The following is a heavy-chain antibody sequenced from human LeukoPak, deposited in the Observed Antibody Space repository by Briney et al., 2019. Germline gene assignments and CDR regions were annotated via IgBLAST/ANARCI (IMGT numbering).Heavy chain of an antibody. CDR3: ARAGCSGGSCYDS. J-gene: IGHJ3*01. CDR2: LRSSSSYI. Sequence: GGSLRLSCAASGFTFSSYSMNWVRQAPGEGLGGVSSLRSSSSYIYYADSVKGRFTISRDNAKNSLYLQMNSLRAEDTAVYYCARAGCSGGSCYDSWGQGTMVTVSS. D-gene: IGHD2-15*01. CDR1: GFTFSSYS. V-gene: IGHV3-21*01.